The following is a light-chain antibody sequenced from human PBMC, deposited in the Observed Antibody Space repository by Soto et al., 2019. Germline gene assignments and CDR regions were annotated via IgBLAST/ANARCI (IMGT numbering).Light chain of an antibody. V-gene: IGKV3-20*01. Sequence: DIVLTQSPGTLSLSPGERATLSCRASQIISSTYLGWYQQKPGQAPRLLIYGASSRATGIPDRFSGSGSGTDFTLTISRLEPEDFATYYCQQSYYIPRSFGQGTKLQI. CDR3: QQSYYIPRS. CDR2: GAS. J-gene: IGKJ2*03. CDR1: QIISSTY.